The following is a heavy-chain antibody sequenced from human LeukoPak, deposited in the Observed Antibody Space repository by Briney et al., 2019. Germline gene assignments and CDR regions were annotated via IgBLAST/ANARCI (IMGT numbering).Heavy chain of an antibody. D-gene: IGHD2-2*01. J-gene: IGHJ3*02. CDR1: GGSISSGDYY. Sequence: PSETLSLTCTVSGGSISSGDYYWSWIRQPPGKGLEWIGYIYYSGSTYYNPSVKSRVTISVDTSKNHFSPKLSSVSAADTAVYYCARKGASPVAFDIWGQGTMVTVSS. CDR2: IYYSGST. CDR3: ARKGASPVAFDI. V-gene: IGHV4-30-4*01.